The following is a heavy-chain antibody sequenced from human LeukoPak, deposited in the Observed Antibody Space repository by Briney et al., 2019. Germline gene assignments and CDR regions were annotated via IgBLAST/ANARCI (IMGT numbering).Heavy chain of an antibody. CDR2: INSDGSST. CDR1: GFTFTTFW. V-gene: IGHV3-74*01. Sequence: GGSLRLSCATSGFTFTTFWMHWVRQAPGKGLVWVSRINSDGSSTSYADSVKGRFTISRDNAKNTLYLQMNSLRAEDTAVYYCARNAAMAADIWGQGTMVTVSS. J-gene: IGHJ3*02. CDR3: ARNAAMAADI. D-gene: IGHD5-18*01.